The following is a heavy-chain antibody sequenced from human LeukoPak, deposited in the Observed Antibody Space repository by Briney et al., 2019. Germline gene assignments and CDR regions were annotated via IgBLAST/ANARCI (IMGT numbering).Heavy chain of an antibody. V-gene: IGHV3-64*01. CDR2: ISGKGGST. CDR1: GFTFSSYA. Sequence: AGGSLRLSCAASGFTFSSYAMHWVRQAPGKGLEYVSAISGKGGSTYYANSVKGRFTISRDNSKNTLYLQMGSLRAEDMAVYYCARDGSVDYYDSSGYYGLDYWGQGTLVTVSS. D-gene: IGHD3-22*01. CDR3: ARDGSVDYYDSSGYYGLDY. J-gene: IGHJ4*02.